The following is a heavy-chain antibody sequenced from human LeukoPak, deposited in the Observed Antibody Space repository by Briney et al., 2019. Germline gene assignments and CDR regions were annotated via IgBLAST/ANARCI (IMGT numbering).Heavy chain of an antibody. D-gene: IGHD6-25*01. J-gene: IGHJ4*02. CDR1: GGSISSYY. CDR2: IFHSGTT. CDR3: AREGGFYRPLDY. V-gene: IGHV4-59*01. Sequence: SETLSLTCTVSGGSISSYYWTWIRQPPGKGLEWIGYIFHSGTTNYNPSLKSRVTISIDTPKNQFSLKLSSVIAADTAVYYCAREGGFYRPLDYSGQGTLVTVSS.